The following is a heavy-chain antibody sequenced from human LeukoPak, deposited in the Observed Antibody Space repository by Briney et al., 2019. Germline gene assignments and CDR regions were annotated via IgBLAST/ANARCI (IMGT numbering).Heavy chain of an antibody. CDR1: GFTFSNSG. V-gene: IGHV3-33*01. CDR3: AREISMFVNAFDL. Sequence: SGGSLRLSCAASGFTFSNSGRHWVRQAPGKGLEWVAVIWYDGSNEYYADAVKGRFIISRDNSKNTVHLQMNSLRVEDTSVYYCAREISMFVNAFDLWGQGTLVAVSS. CDR2: IWYDGSNE. J-gene: IGHJ3*01. D-gene: IGHD3-10*02.